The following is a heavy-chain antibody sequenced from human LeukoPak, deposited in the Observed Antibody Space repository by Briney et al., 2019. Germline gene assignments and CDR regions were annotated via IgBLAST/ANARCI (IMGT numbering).Heavy chain of an antibody. CDR2: IYYSGST. CDR3: ARTSEIWAFDY. D-gene: IGHD7-27*01. J-gene: IGHJ4*02. V-gene: IGHV4-59*01. CDR1: GGSISSYY. Sequence: SETLSLTCTVSGGSISSYYWSWIRQPPGKGLEWIGYIYYSGSTNYSPSLKSRVTISVDTSKNQFSLKLSSVTAADTAVYYCARTSEIWAFDYWGQGTLVTVSS.